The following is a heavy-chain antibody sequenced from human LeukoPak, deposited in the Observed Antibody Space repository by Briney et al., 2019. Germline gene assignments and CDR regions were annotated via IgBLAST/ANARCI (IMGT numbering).Heavy chain of an antibody. CDR1: GGSISSGSYY. J-gene: IGHJ6*03. V-gene: IGHV4-61*02. D-gene: IGHD3-10*01. CDR3: ARGSRPMVRGVIKYYYYYMDV. Sequence: SQTLSLTCTVSGGSISSGSYYWSWIRQPAGKGLEWIGRIYTSGSTNYNPSLKSRVTISVDTSKNQFSLKLSSVTAADTAVYYCARGSRPMVRGVIKYYYYYMDVWGKGTTVTISS. CDR2: IYTSGST.